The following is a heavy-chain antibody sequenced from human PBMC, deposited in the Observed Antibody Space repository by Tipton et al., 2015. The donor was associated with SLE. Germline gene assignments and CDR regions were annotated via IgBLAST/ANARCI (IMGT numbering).Heavy chain of an antibody. Sequence: LSLTCAVYGGSFSGYYWSWIRQPPGRGLEWIGEINHSGRTNYKSSLKSRVTISVDTSKNQFSLKLSSVTAADTAVYYCARGIGSFDIWGQGTMVTVSS. CDR1: GGSFSGYY. CDR2: INHSGRT. V-gene: IGHV4-34*01. J-gene: IGHJ3*02. CDR3: ARGIGSFDI.